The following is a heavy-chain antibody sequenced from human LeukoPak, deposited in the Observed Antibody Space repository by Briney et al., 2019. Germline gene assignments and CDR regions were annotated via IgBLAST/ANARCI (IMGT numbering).Heavy chain of an antibody. J-gene: IGHJ5*02. D-gene: IGHD3-3*01. V-gene: IGHV3-30*04. CDR3: ARARRYRTTFGVVTKPYNWFDP. Sequence: GGSLRLSCAASGFTFSSYAMHWVRQAPGKGLEWVAIISHDGSNKNYADSVKGRFTISRDNSKNTLYLQMNSLRAEDTAVYYCARARRYRTTFGVVTKPYNWFDPWGQGTLVTVSS. CDR1: GFTFSSYA. CDR2: ISHDGSNK.